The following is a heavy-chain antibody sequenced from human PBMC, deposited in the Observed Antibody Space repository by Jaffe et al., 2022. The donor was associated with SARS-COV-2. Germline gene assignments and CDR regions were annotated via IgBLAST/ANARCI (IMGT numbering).Heavy chain of an antibody. CDR1: GFTFSSYA. V-gene: IGHV3-30*04. CDR2: ISYDGSNK. CDR3: ARDVSSGAVVTATPDY. J-gene: IGHJ4*02. Sequence: QVQLVESGGGVVQPGRSLRLSCAASGFTFSSYAMHWVRQAPGKGLEWVAVISYDGSNKYYADSVKGRFTISRDNSKNTLYLQMNSLRAEDTAVYYCARDVSSGAVVTATPDYWGQGTLVTVSS. D-gene: IGHD2-21*02.